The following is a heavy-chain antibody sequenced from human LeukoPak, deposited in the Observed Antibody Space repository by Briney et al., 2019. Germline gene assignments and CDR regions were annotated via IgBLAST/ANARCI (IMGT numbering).Heavy chain of an antibody. D-gene: IGHD3-10*01. J-gene: IGHJ4*02. V-gene: IGHV3-21*01. CDR2: ISSSSNYI. CDR3: SRNVSLVRGAAFDY. Sequence: PGGSLRLSCAASGFTFSRYSMNWVRQAPGKGLEWVSYISSSSNYINYADSVKGRFTISRDNAKNTLYLQMNSLRAEETAVNDCSRNVSLVRGAAFDYWGQGTLVTVSS. CDR1: GFTFSRYS.